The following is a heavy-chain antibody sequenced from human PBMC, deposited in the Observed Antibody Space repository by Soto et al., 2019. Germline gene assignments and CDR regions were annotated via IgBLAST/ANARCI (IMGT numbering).Heavy chain of an antibody. CDR3: AKDLGSGYRFDY. CDR2: IQTDNDHA. J-gene: IGHJ4*02. Sequence: QVQLAQSGPEVKKPGASVKVACKASGYTFLKYGINWVRQAPGQGLEWMGGIQTDNDHASFAQKFEGRVTMTTDTSTRTVYMELRDLSSDDTAVYYCAKDLGSGYRFDYWGQGTPVTVSS. V-gene: IGHV1-18*01. D-gene: IGHD3-9*01. CDR1: GYTFLKYG.